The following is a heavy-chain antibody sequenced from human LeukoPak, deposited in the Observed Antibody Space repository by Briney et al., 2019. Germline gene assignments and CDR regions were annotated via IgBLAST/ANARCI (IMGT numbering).Heavy chain of an antibody. Sequence: GASVKVSCKASGGTFSSYAISWVRQAPGQGLEWMGRIIPILGIANYAQKFQGRVTITADKSTSTAYMELSSLRSEDTAVYYCASGRSGWNSPFDYWGQGTLVTVSS. CDR3: ASGRSGWNSPFDY. CDR1: GGTFSSYA. V-gene: IGHV1-69*04. CDR2: IIPILGIA. D-gene: IGHD6-19*01. J-gene: IGHJ4*02.